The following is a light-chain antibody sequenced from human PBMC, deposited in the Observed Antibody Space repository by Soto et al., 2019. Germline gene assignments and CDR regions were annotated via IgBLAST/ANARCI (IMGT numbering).Light chain of an antibody. CDR2: NTY. CDR3: VLYMGSGISV. Sequence: QAVVTQEPSLSVSPGGTVTLTCGLSSGSVSTSYYPSWYQQTPGQAPRTLIYNTYNRSSGVPDRFSASILGDKAALTITGAQADDESDYYCVLYMGSGISVFGGGTQLTVL. V-gene: IGLV8-61*01. CDR1: SGSVSTSYY. J-gene: IGLJ2*01.